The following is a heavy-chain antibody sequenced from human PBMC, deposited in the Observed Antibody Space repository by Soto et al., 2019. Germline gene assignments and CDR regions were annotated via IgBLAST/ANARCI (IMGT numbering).Heavy chain of an antibody. CDR1: GGSISSSNW. CDR2: IYHSGST. V-gene: IGHV4-4*02. CDR3: ARALIRQVYAIHFDY. D-gene: IGHD2-8*01. Sequence: SETLSLTCAVSGGSISSSNWWSWVRQPPGKGLEWIGEIYHSGSTNYNPSLKSRVTISVDKSKNQFSLKLSSVTAADTAVYYCARALIRQVYAIHFDYWGQGTLVTVSS. J-gene: IGHJ4*02.